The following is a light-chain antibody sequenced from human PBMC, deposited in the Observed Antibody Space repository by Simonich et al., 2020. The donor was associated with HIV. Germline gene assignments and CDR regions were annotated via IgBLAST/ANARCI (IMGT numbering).Light chain of an antibody. Sequence: QSVLTQPPSVSGAPGQRVTISCSGSSSTIGADSDVHWYQQLPGTAPKLLIYRNNNRPSGVPDRFSGSKSGTSASLAITGLQAEDEADYYCQSYDSSLSGDVVFGGGTKLTVL. J-gene: IGLJ2*01. CDR1: SSTIGADSD. CDR3: QSYDSSLSGDVV. CDR2: RNN. V-gene: IGLV1-40*01.